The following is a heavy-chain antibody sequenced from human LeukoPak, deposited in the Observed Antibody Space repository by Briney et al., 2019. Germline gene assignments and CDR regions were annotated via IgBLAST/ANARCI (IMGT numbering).Heavy chain of an antibody. CDR3: ATGGRDYSDYSFASYCMDV. Sequence: GGSLRLSCAASGFTVSRNYMIWVRQAPGKGLEWVSVIYSGGTTYYADSVKGRFTISRDNSKSTLYLQMNSLRVEDTAVYYCATGGRDYSDYSFASYCMDVWGKGTTVTVSS. CDR1: GFTVSRNY. CDR2: IYSGGTT. J-gene: IGHJ6*03. D-gene: IGHD3-22*01. V-gene: IGHV3-66*01.